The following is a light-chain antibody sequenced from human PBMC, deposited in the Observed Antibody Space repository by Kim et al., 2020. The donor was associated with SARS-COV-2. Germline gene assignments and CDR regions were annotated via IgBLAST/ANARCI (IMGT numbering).Light chain of an antibody. J-gene: IGKJ5*01. V-gene: IGKV1-39*01. Sequence: DIQMTPSPSSLSASVGDRVTITCRASQSISTYLNWYQQKPGKAPKLLIYAASTLQSGVPSRFSGSGSGTDFTLTISSLQSEDFATYICQQSNTAPRTFGQRTRLEIK. CDR1: QSISTY. CDR3: QQSNTAPRT. CDR2: AAS.